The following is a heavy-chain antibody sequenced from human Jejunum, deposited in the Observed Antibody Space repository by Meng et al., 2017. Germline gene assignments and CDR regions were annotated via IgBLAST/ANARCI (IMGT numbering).Heavy chain of an antibody. CDR2: IYQTGST. CDR1: GVSISSIYW. Sequence: QVQLQEAGPGLVKPSGTLSLTCAVSGVSISSIYWWSWVRQPPGKGLEWIGQIYQTGSTNYNPSLQSRVTMSVDKSKNQFSLKLSSVTAADSAVYYCARVDSSASFDYWGQGTLVTVSS. V-gene: IGHV4-4*02. D-gene: IGHD6-6*01. J-gene: IGHJ4*02. CDR3: ARVDSSASFDY.